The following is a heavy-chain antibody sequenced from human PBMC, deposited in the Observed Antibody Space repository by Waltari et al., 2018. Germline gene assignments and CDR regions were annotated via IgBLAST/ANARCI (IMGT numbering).Heavy chain of an antibody. Sequence: QLHLQESGPGLVKPSETLSLTCSVSGCSITSNRHYWGWIRQPPGKGPEWTGTISYSGATYNNPSLKSRVTISVDTSKNQYSLKLTSVTAADTAVYYCATYIGASIGTAAFDVWGQGTMVTVSS. CDR2: ISYSGAT. CDR1: GCSITSNRHY. V-gene: IGHV4-39*01. CDR3: ATYIGASIGTAAFDV. D-gene: IGHD5-12*01. J-gene: IGHJ3*01.